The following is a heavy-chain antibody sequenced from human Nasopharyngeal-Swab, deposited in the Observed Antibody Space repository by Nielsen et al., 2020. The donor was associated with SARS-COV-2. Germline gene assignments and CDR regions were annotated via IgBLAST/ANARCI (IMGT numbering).Heavy chain of an antibody. CDR3: ARNWRAGASYFDY. J-gene: IGHJ4*02. V-gene: IGHV3-23*01. Sequence: VRQAPGKGLEWVSGISGSGGTTYYADSVKGRFTISRDNSKDTLYLEVNSLRAEDTAVYYCARNWRAGASYFDYWGQGTLVTVSS. CDR2: ISGSGGTT. D-gene: IGHD1-26*01.